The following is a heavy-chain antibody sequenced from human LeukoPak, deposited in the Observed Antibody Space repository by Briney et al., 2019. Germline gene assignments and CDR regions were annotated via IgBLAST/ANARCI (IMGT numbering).Heavy chain of an antibody. CDR3: ARGSSGYYYIDY. CDR2: IYYSGST. V-gene: IGHV4-59*01. CDR1: GGSISSYY. J-gene: IGHJ4*02. Sequence: PSETLSLTCTVSGGSISSYYWSRIRQPPGKGLEWIGYIYYSGSTNYNPSLKSRVTISVDTSKNQFSLKLSSVTAADMAVYYCARGSSGYYYIDYWGQGTLVTVSS. D-gene: IGHD3-22*01.